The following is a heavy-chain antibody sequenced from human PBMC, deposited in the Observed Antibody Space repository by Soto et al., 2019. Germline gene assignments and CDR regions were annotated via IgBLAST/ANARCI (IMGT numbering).Heavy chain of an antibody. CDR3: AALDGALDY. Sequence: QVQLQESGPRLVKPSETLSLTCTVSGDSFSSYYWTWIRQPPGKRLEWVAYIFHTGNTNYNPSLKSRVTISVDTSKNQFSLKLRSVTPADTAVYYCAALDGALDYWGPGTLVTVSS. D-gene: IGHD3-10*01. J-gene: IGHJ4*02. CDR1: GDSFSSYY. V-gene: IGHV4-59*01. CDR2: IFHTGNT.